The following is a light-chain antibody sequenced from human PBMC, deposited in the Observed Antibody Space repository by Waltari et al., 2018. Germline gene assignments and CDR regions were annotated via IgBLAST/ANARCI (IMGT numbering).Light chain of an antibody. J-gene: IGKJ3*01. CDR3: QRYDNLPMFA. CDR2: DAS. V-gene: IGKV1-33*01. CDR1: QDISYY. Sequence: DLQITQSPSSLTAYVVDRVTITCQPSQDISYYLKWYQQRPGQAPKLLFHDASNLETGIPSRFSGSQSGTQFTLTISSLQPEDIATYYCQRYDNLPMFAFGPGTKVDIK.